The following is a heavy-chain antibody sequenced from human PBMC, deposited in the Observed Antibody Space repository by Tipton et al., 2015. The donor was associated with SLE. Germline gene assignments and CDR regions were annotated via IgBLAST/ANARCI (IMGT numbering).Heavy chain of an antibody. V-gene: IGHV3-49*03. J-gene: IGHJ6*03. CDR2: IRSKAYGGTT. CDR3: ARAVLAAAGHYYYYYMDV. Sequence: SLRLSCTVSGVSISSYYWSWIRQPPGKGLEWVGFIRSKAYGGTTEYAASVKGRFTISRDDSKSIAYLQMNSLKTEDTAVYYCARAVLAAAGHYYYYYMDVWGKGTTVNVSS. CDR1: GVSISSYY. D-gene: IGHD6-13*01.